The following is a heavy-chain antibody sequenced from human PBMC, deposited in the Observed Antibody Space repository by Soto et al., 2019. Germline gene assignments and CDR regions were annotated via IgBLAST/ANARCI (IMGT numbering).Heavy chain of an antibody. V-gene: IGHV4-39*01. CDR1: GGSISSSSYY. D-gene: IGHD6-13*01. J-gene: IGHJ5*02. Sequence: PSETLSLTCTVSGGSISSSSYYWGWIRQPPGKGLEWIGSIYYSGSTYYNPSLKSRVTISVDTSKNQFSLKLSSVTAADTAVYYCARVGGSGWYRVSLGLGWFDPWGQGTLVTVS. CDR2: IYYSGST. CDR3: ARVGGSGWYRVSLGLGWFDP.